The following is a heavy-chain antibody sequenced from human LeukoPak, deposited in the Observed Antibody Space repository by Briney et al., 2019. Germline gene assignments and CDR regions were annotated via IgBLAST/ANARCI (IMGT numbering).Heavy chain of an antibody. CDR1: GFTFSSYG. CDR3: ARALNDGGPGY. D-gene: IGHD3-16*01. V-gene: IGHV3-33*08. Sequence: GGSLRLSCEVFGFTFSSYGMHWVRQAPGKGLEWVAVIWYDGSNKYSADSVKGRFTISRDNSKNTLYLQMNSLRAEDTAVYYCARALNDGGPGYWGQGTLVTVSS. CDR2: IWYDGSNK. J-gene: IGHJ4*02.